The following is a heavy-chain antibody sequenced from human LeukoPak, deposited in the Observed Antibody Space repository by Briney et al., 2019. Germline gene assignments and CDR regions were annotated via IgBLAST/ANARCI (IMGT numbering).Heavy chain of an antibody. J-gene: IGHJ3*02. Sequence: ASVKLSCKASGYTFTAYYMHWVRLAPGQGLEWMGWINPNGGGTNYAQKFQGRVTMTRDTSISTAYMELSRLRSDGTAVYYCARDEDASSHNTLDIWGQGAIVTASP. CDR1: GYTFTAYY. CDR3: ARDEDASSHNTLDI. V-gene: IGHV1-2*02. D-gene: IGHD3-22*01. CDR2: INPNGGGT.